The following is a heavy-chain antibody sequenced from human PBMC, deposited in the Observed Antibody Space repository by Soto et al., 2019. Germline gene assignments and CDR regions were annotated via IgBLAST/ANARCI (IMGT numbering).Heavy chain of an antibody. D-gene: IGHD5-18*01. V-gene: IGHV3-33*01. J-gene: IGHJ4*02. CDR2: IWYDGSNK. CDR1: GFTFSSYG. Sequence: GGSLRLSCAASGFTFSSYGMHWVRQAPGKGLEWVAVIWYDGSNKYYADSVKGRFTISRDNSKNTLYLQMNSLRAEDTAVYYCARGGSGHSSPPDYWGQGTLVTVSS. CDR3: ARGGSGHSSPPDY.